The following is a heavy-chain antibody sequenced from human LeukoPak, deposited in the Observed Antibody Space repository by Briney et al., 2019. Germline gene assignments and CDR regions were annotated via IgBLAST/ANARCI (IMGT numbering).Heavy chain of an antibody. CDR2: INPNSGGT. CDR1: GYTFTGYY. D-gene: IGHD5-18*01. Sequence: ASVKVSCKASGYTFTGYYMHWVRQAPGQGLEWMGWINPNSGGTNYAQKFQGRVTMTRDTSISTAYMELSRLRSDDTAVYYCASEGDTAMVSDAFDIWGQGTMVTVSS. CDR3: ASEGDTAMVSDAFDI. J-gene: IGHJ3*02. V-gene: IGHV1-2*02.